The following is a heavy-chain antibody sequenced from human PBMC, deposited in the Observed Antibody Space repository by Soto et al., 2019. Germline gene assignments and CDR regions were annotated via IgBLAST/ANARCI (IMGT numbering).Heavy chain of an antibody. CDR1: GFTFSDYY. J-gene: IGHJ5*02. Sequence: GGSLRLSCAASGFTFSDYYMSWIRQAPGKGLEWVSYISSSGSTIYYADSVKGRFTISRDNAKNSLYLQMNSLRAEDTAVYYCAGGRSGIAVAGHWFDPWGQGTLVTVSS. D-gene: IGHD6-19*01. CDR3: AGGRSGIAVAGHWFDP. V-gene: IGHV3-11*01. CDR2: ISSSGSTI.